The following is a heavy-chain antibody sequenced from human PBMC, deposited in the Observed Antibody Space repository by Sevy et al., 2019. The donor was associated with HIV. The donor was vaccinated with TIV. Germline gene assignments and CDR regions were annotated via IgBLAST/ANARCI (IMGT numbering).Heavy chain of an antibody. Sequence: GGSLRLSCAASGFTFSTYTMNWVRQAPGKGLEWLSSITFSSNYIYYADSVKGRFTISRDNAKKSLFLQMNSLRAEHTAVYYCARPYGSGSWEAFDIWGQGTMVTVSS. D-gene: IGHD3-10*01. CDR1: GFTFSTYT. CDR3: ARPYGSGSWEAFDI. V-gene: IGHV3-21*01. J-gene: IGHJ3*02. CDR2: ITFSSNYI.